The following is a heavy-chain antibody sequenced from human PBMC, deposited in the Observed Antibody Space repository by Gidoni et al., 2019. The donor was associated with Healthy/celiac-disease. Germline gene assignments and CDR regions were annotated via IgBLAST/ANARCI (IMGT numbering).Heavy chain of an antibody. D-gene: IGHD1-20*01. Sequence: EVQLLQSGAEVKKPGESLQISCTGSGYIFTSYGIGWVRQMPGKGLEWMGIIYPGDSDTRDSPSFQGQVTISADKSISTAYLQWSSLKASDTAMYYCARHGMDPYAFDIWGQGTMVTVSS. J-gene: IGHJ3*02. CDR1: GYIFTSYG. CDR3: ARHGMDPYAFDI. V-gene: IGHV5-51*01. CDR2: IYPGDSDT.